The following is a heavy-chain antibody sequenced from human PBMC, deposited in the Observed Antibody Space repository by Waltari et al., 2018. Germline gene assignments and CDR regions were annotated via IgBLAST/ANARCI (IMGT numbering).Heavy chain of an antibody. V-gene: IGHV3-48*03. CDR1: GFTFSHYE. CDR2: ISSSGRTI. Sequence: EVKLVESGGGVVQRGGSLLISCSASGFTFSHYEFNGVRQAPGKGLEWVSYISSSGRTIDYADSVKGRLTMSRDDAKNSVYLQMHSLRAEDTAVYYCATSIVGSLDYWGQGNLVTVSS. D-gene: IGHD1-26*01. J-gene: IGHJ4*02. CDR3: ATSIVGSLDY.